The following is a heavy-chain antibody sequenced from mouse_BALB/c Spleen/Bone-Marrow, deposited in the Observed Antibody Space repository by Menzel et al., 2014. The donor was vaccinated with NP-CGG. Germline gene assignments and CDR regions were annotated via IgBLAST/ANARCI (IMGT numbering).Heavy chain of an antibody. Sequence: VQLRQSEPGLVKPSQSLSLTCTVTGYSITSDYAWNWIRQFPGNKLEWMGYISYSGSTSYNPSLKSRISITRDTSKNQFFLQLNSVTTEDTATYYCARNGYYYYFDYWGQGTTLTVSS. V-gene: IGHV3-2*02. CDR3: ARNGYYYYFDY. CDR1: GYSITSDYA. J-gene: IGHJ2*01. CDR2: ISYSGST. D-gene: IGHD2-3*01.